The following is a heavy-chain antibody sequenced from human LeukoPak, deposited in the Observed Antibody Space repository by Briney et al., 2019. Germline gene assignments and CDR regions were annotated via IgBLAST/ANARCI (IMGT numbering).Heavy chain of an antibody. CDR3: ARVSDFWNEYYDSYFDY. Sequence: PSETLSLTCSVSGGPIRGNYWSWIRQTQGKGLEWIGEVNYSGNTNYNPSVKSRVAISVDMSKNHLSLRLNSVTAADTAVYYCARVSDFWNEYYDSYFDYWGQGALVIVSS. V-gene: IGHV4-34*01. CDR1: GGPIRGNY. CDR2: VNYSGNT. J-gene: IGHJ4*02. D-gene: IGHD3-3*01.